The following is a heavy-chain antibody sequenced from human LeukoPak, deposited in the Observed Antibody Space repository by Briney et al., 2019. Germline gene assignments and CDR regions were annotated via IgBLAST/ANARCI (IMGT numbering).Heavy chain of an antibody. CDR3: ARLPLDIVVVPAAMGHYYYYGMDV. J-gene: IGHJ6*04. Sequence: GASVKVSCKASGGTFSSYAISWVRQAPGQGLEWVGGIIPIFGTANYAQKFQGRVTITADESTSTAYMELSSLRSEDTAVYYCARLPLDIVVVPAAMGHYYYYGMDVWGKGTTVTVSS. CDR2: IIPIFGTA. CDR1: GGTFSSYA. V-gene: IGHV1-69*13. D-gene: IGHD2-2*01.